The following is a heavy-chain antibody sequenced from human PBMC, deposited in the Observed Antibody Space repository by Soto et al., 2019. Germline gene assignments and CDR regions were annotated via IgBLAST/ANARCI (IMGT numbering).Heavy chain of an antibody. CDR2: IKPDGREQ. CDR1: GFTSSNYW. V-gene: IGHV3-7*01. CDR3: ARYGWNSQDAVDI. D-gene: IGHD1-7*01. Sequence: GGSLRLSCAASGFTSSNYWLSWVRQAPGRGLEWLANIKPDGREQFYVDSVKGRFTISRDNAKNSLFLQMDSLRDEDTAMYFCARYGWNSQDAVDIWGQGTMVTVSS. J-gene: IGHJ3*02.